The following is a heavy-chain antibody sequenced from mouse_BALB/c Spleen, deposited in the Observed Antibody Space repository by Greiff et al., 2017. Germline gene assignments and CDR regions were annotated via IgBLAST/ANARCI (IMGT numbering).Heavy chain of an antibody. CDR1: GYTFSSYW. J-gene: IGHJ4*01. V-gene: IGHV1-9*01. CDR3: ARHDGYYDYYAMDY. Sequence: QVQLQQSGAELMKPGASVKISCKATGYTFSSYWIEWVKQRPGHGLEWIGEILPGSGSTNYNEKFKGKATFTADTSSNTAYMQLSSLTSEDSAVYYCARHDGYYDYYAMDYWGQGTSVTVSS. D-gene: IGHD2-3*01. CDR2: ILPGSGST.